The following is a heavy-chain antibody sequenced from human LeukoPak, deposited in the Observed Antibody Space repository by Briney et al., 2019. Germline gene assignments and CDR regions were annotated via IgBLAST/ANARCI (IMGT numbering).Heavy chain of an antibody. V-gene: IGHV3-30-3*01. CDR1: RFTFNTFA. J-gene: IGHJ3*01. CDR2: ISYDGSNK. CDR3: AREGDYGDADSFDV. D-gene: IGHD4-17*01. Sequence: GGSLRLSCAATRFTFNTFAMHWVRQAPGKGLEWMSGISYDGSNKDYADSLKGRFTISRDNSKNTLYLQMNNLRAEDTAVYYCAREGDYGDADSFDVWGQGTMVTVSS.